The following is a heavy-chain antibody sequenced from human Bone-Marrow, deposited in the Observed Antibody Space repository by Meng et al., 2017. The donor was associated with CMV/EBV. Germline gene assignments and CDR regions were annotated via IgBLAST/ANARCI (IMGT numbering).Heavy chain of an antibody. CDR3: ATSRDILVVPAATGSYYYYSGMDV. D-gene: IGHD2-2*01. CDR1: GFPFSSYA. J-gene: IGHJ6*02. Sequence: GESLNISCPASGFPFSSYAMHWVRQAPGKGLEWVSVISYDGSNKYYADSVKGRFAISRDNSKNTLYLQMNSLRAEDTAGYYCATSRDILVVPAATGSYYYYSGMDVWGQGTTVTVSS. CDR2: ISYDGSNK. V-gene: IGHV3-30*09.